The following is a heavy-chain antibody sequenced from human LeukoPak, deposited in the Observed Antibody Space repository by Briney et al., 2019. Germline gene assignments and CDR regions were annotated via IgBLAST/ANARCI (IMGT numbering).Heavy chain of an antibody. CDR2: ISGSGGNT. CDR1: GFTFSSYA. D-gene: IGHD2-8*01. Sequence: GGSLRLSCAASGFTFSSYAMSWVRQAPGKGLEWVSAISGSGGNTYYADSVKGRFTISRDYSKNTLYPQMNSLRAEDTAVYYCARAEPYCTNGVCYQGDYWGQGTLVTVSS. CDR3: ARAEPYCTNGVCYQGDY. V-gene: IGHV3-23*01. J-gene: IGHJ4*02.